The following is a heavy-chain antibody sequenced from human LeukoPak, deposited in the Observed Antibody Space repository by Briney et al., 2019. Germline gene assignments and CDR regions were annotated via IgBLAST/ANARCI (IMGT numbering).Heavy chain of an antibody. CDR1: GGSISTYY. CDR2: IFYTGST. Sequence: PSETPSLTCTVSGGSISTYYWSWIRQPPGKGLGWLGYIFYTGSTNYNPSLKSRVTMSIDTSKNQFSLKLSSVTAADTAVYYCTRTYSSSSIDYWGQGALVTVSS. V-gene: IGHV4-59*01. J-gene: IGHJ4*02. CDR3: TRTYSSSSIDY. D-gene: IGHD6-6*01.